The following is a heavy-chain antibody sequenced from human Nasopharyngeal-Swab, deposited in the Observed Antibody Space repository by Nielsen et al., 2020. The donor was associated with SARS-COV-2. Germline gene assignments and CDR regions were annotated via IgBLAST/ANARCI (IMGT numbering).Heavy chain of an antibody. CDR2: TYYRSKWYN. J-gene: IGHJ6*03. V-gene: IGHV6-1*01. D-gene: IGHD4-17*01. CDR3: ARARGAYGDYYYYYYTNV. Sequence: LRLSCAISGDSVSSSSAAWNWIRQSPSRGLEWLGRTYYRSKWYNDYAVSVKSRITINPDTSKNQFSLHLNSVTPEDTAVYYCARARGAYGDYYYYYYTNVWGKGTTVTVSS. CDR1: GDSVSSSSAA.